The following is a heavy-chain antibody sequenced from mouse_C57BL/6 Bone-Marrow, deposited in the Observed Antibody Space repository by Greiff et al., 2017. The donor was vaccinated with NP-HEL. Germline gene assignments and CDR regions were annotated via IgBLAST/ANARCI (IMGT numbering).Heavy chain of an antibody. CDR2: IYPGSGNT. CDR3: ARSGWLLLAWFAY. Sequence: QVQLQQSGPELVKPGASVKISCKASGYTFTDYYINWVKQRPGQGLEWLGWIYPGSGNTKYNEKFKGKATLTVATSSSTAYMQLSSLTSEDSAVYFCARSGWLLLAWFAYWGQGTLVTVSA. D-gene: IGHD2-3*01. CDR1: GYTFTDYY. J-gene: IGHJ3*01. V-gene: IGHV1-84*01.